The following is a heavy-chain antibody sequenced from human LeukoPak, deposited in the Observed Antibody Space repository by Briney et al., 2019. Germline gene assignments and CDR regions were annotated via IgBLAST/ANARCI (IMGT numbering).Heavy chain of an antibody. CDR2: INHSGST. D-gene: IGHD2/OR15-2a*01. CDR1: GGSFRGYY. CDR3: ARGRGYNSFDY. V-gene: IGHV4-34*01. J-gene: IGHJ4*02. Sequence: SETLSLTCAVYGGSFRGYYWSWIRQPPGKGLEWIGEINHSGSTNYNPSLKSRVTLSVDTSKNQFSLKLSSVTAADTAVYYCARGRGYNSFDYWGQGTLVTVSS.